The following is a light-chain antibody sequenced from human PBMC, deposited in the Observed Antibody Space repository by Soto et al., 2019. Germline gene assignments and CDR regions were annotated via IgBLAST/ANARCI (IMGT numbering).Light chain of an antibody. V-gene: IGKV3-20*01. CDR3: QQYGSSPRT. CDR2: GAS. Sequence: EIVLTQSPGTLSLSPGERATLSCRASQSVSSNYLAWYQQKPGQAPRLLIYGASSRATGIPDRFSGSGSGTDFTLTISRLDPEDFAVYYCQQYGSSPRTFGQGTKVDIK. J-gene: IGKJ1*01. CDR1: QSVSSNY.